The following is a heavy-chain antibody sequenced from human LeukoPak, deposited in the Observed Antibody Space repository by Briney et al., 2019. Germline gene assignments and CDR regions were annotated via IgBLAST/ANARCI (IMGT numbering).Heavy chain of an antibody. Sequence: SETLSLTCAVYGGSFSGYYWSWIRQPPGEGLEWIGEINHSGSTNYNPSLKSRVTISVDTSKNQFSLKLSSVTAADTAVYYCARANDIVVAFWGQGTLVTVSS. CDR1: GGSFSGYY. D-gene: IGHD2-2*01. CDR3: ARANDIVVAF. J-gene: IGHJ4*02. V-gene: IGHV4-34*01. CDR2: INHSGST.